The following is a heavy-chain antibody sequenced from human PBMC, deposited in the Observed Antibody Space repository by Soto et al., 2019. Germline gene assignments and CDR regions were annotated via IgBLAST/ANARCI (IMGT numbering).Heavy chain of an antibody. CDR2: IIPIFGTA. CDR3: AREQLTTDYYYYGMDV. J-gene: IGHJ6*02. Sequence: QVQLVQSGAEVKKPGSSVKVSCTASGGTFSSYAISWVRQAPGQGLEWMGGIIPIFGTANYAQKFQGRVTITADKSTSTAYMELSSLRSEDTAVYYGAREQLTTDYYYYGMDVWGQVTTVTVSS. D-gene: IGHD4-17*01. CDR1: GGTFSSYA. V-gene: IGHV1-69*06.